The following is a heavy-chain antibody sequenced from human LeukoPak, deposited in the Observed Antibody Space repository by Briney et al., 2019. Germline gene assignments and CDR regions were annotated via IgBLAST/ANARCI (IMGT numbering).Heavy chain of an antibody. CDR2: ISWNSGSI. Sequence: PGRSLRLSCAASGFTFDDYAMHWVRQAPGKGLEWVSGISWNSGSIGYADSVKGRFTISRDNAKNSLYLQMNSLRAEDTALYYCAKARSFRDYGFVGFDYWGQGTLVTVSS. CDR3: AKARSFRDYGFVGFDY. D-gene: IGHD4-17*01. CDR1: GFTFDDYA. V-gene: IGHV3-9*01. J-gene: IGHJ4*02.